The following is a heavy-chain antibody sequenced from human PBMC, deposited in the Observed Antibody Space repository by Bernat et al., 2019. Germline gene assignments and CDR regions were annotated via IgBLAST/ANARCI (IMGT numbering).Heavy chain of an antibody. V-gene: IGHV3-23*01. CDR1: GFTFSSYA. CDR3: AKDYGDDPFAS. CDR2: ISGSGGRT. D-gene: IGHD4-17*01. Sequence: EVQLLESGGGLVQPGGSLRLSCAASGFTFSSYAMSWVRQAPGKGVEWVSAISGSGGRTYYDDSVKGRLTISRDNSKNALYLQMNSLRAEDTAVYYCAKDYGDDPFASWGQGTLVTVSS. J-gene: IGHJ4*02.